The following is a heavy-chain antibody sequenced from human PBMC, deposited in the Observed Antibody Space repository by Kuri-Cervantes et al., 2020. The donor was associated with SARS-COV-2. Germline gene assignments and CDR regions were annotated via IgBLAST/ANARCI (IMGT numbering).Heavy chain of an antibody. D-gene: IGHD3-3*01. V-gene: IGHV4-61*02. Sequence: SETLSLTCTVSGGSISSGSYYWSWIRQPAGKGLEWIGRLNNRGSTNYNPSLTSRVTMSVDTSKNQFSLNLSSVTAADTAVYYCARQSSTRRYYDFWTGDMDVWGKGTTVIVSS. CDR2: LNNRGST. J-gene: IGHJ6*03. CDR3: ARQSSTRRYYDFWTGDMDV. CDR1: GGSISSGSYY.